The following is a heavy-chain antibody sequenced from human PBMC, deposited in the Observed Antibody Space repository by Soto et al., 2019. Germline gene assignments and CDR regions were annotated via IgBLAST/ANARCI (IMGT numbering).Heavy chain of an antibody. CDR2: IYHSGST. J-gene: IGHJ6*02. Sequence: TSETLSLTCAVYGGSISSNKWWSWVRQPPGKGLEWIGEIYHSGSTNYNPSLKSRVTISLDKSKNQFSLRLTSVTAADSAVYYCARDDHIVVVPTSLGAMDVWGQGTTVTVSS. V-gene: IGHV4-4*02. CDR1: GGSISSNKW. D-gene: IGHD2-2*01. CDR3: ARDDHIVVVPTSLGAMDV.